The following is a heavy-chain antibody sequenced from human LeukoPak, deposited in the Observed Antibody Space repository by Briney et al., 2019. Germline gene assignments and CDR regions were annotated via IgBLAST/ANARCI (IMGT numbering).Heavy chain of an antibody. D-gene: IGHD3-16*01. CDR1: GFTFSSYA. J-gene: IGHJ4*02. Sequence: GGSLRLSCAASGFTFSSYAMSWVRQAPGKGLEWVSAISGSESTYYADSVKGRFTISRDNSKNTLYLQMNNLRAEDTAVYYCAKGESALNWGQGTLVTVSS. V-gene: IGHV3-23*01. CDR2: ISGSEST. CDR3: AKGESALN.